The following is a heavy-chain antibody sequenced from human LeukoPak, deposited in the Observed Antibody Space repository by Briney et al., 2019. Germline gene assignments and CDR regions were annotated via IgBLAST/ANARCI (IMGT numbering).Heavy chain of an antibody. CDR2: INHSGST. Sequence: SETLSLTCAVYGGSFSGYYWSWIRQPPGKGLEWIGEINHSGSTNYNPSLKSRVTISVDTSKNQFSLKLSSVTAADTAVYYCARGDHCSGGSCYYILWGQGTLVTVSS. V-gene: IGHV4-34*01. J-gene: IGHJ4*02. CDR3: ARGDHCSGGSCYYIL. CDR1: GGSFSGYY. D-gene: IGHD2-15*01.